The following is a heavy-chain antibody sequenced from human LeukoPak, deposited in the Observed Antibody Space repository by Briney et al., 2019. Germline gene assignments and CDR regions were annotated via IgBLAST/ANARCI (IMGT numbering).Heavy chain of an antibody. CDR1: GGSISSYY. V-gene: IGHV4-4*07. J-gene: IGHJ3*02. Sequence: SETLSLTCTVSGGSISSYYWSWVRQPAGKGLEWIGRIYTSGSTNYNPSLTSGGTMSVDTCKNQFSLKLSSVTAADTAVYYCARGRWYYDSSGYEDAFDIWGQGTMVTVSS. D-gene: IGHD3-22*01. CDR2: IYTSGST. CDR3: ARGRWYYDSSGYEDAFDI.